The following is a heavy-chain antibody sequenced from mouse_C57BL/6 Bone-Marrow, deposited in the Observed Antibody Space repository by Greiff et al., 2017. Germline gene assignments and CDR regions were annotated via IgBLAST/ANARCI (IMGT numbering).Heavy chain of an antibody. V-gene: IGHV7-1*01. CDR1: GFTFSDFY. CDR3: ARDLQLGIHWYFDV. Sequence: EVKLVESGGGLVQSGRSLRLSCATSGFTFSDFYMEWVRQAPGKGLEWIAASRNKANDYTTEYSASVKGRFIVSRDTSQSILYLQMNALRAEDTAIYYCARDLQLGIHWYFDVWGTGTTVTVSS. CDR2: SRNKANDYTT. D-gene: IGHD4-1*02. J-gene: IGHJ1*03.